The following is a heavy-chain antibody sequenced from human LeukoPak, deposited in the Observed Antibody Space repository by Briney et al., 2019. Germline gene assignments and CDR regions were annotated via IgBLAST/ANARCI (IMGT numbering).Heavy chain of an antibody. J-gene: IGHJ4*02. CDR1: GFTFSSYA. D-gene: IGHD5-24*01. V-gene: IGHV3-23*01. CDR3: AKDERWLQSPFDY. CDR2: ISGSGGST. Sequence: GGSLRLSCAASGFTFSSYAMSWVRQAPGKGLEWVSAISGSGGSTYYADSVKGRFTISRDNSKNTLYLQMNGLRAEDTAVYYCAKDERWLQSPFDYWGQGTLVTVSS.